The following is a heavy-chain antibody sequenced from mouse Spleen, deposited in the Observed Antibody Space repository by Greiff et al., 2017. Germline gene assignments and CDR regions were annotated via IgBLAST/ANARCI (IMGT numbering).Heavy chain of an antibody. Sequence: EVKLMESGGGLVQPGGSLSLSCAASGFTFTDYYMSWVRQPPGKALEWLGFIRNKANGYTTEYSASVKGRFTISRDNSQSILYLQMNALRAEDSATYYCARYRGLLRFDYWGQGTTLTVSS. V-gene: IGHV7-3*01. CDR1: GFTFTDYY. CDR3: ARYRGLLRFDY. CDR2: IRNKANGYTT. D-gene: IGHD2-3*01. J-gene: IGHJ2*01.